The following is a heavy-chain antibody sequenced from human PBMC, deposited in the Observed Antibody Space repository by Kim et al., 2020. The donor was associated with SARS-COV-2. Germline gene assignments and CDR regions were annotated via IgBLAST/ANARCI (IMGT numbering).Heavy chain of an antibody. CDR2: IFYRGDT. Sequence: SETLSLTCAVSGGSISSGGYSWSWIRQSPGKGLEWIGYIFYRGDTYYNSLFKSRVTISLDGSKNHFSLKLSSVTATDTAVYYCARGGRRNFGFSPFDSWGQGALVAVSS. J-gene: IGHJ4*02. CDR3: ARGGRRNFGFSPFDS. D-gene: IGHD1-7*01. V-gene: IGHV4-30-2*06. CDR1: GGSISSGGYS.